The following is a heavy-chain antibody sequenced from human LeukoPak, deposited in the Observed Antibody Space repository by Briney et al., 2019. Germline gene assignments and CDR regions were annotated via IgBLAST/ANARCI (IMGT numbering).Heavy chain of an antibody. V-gene: IGHV1-18*01. CDR1: GYTFTSYG. J-gene: IGHJ2*01. Sequence: GASVKVSCKASGYTFTSYGISWVRQAPGQGLEWMGWISAYNGNTNYAQKLQGRVTMTTDTSTSTAYMELGSLRSDDTAVYYCAREDLDYDILTGYPYWYFDLWGRGTLVTVSS. D-gene: IGHD3-9*01. CDR2: ISAYNGNT. CDR3: AREDLDYDILTGYPYWYFDL.